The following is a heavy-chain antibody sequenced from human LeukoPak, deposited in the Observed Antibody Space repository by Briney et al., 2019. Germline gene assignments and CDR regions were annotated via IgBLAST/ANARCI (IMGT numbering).Heavy chain of an antibody. CDR3: ARRTGAAACDY. CDR1: GGSMSSSTNY. Sequence: PSETLSLTCTVSGGSMSSSTNYWGWIRQPPGKGLEWIGSINYSGRTHYNPSLKSRVTISVDTSKNQFSLKASSVTAADTAVYYCARRTGAAACDYWGQGTLVTVSS. V-gene: IGHV4-39*01. D-gene: IGHD2-15*01. J-gene: IGHJ4*02. CDR2: INYSGRT.